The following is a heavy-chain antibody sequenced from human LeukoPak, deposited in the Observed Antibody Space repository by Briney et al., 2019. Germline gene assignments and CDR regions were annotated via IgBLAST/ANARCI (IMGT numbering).Heavy chain of an antibody. V-gene: IGHV3-48*03. CDR3: ARVPIVVGKDGAFDY. D-gene: IGHD2-21*01. CDR1: GFTFSSYE. CDR2: ISSSGSTI. J-gene: IGHJ4*02. Sequence: PGGSLRLSCAASGFTFSSYEMNWVRQAPGKGLEWVSYISSSGSTIYYADSVKGRFTISRDNAKNSLYLQMNSLRAEDTAVYYCARVPIVVGKDGAFDYWGQGTLVTVSS.